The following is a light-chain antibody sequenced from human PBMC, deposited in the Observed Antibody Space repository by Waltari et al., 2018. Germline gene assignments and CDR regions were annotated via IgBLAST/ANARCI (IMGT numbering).Light chain of an antibody. Sequence: EIVLTQSPGTLSLSPGDRATLSCRASQSVGTSNLAWYQHKPGQAPRLLIYHTSSRATGISDRFSGSGSGTDFTLTISRLEPEDFAVYYCQQYGSSPTFGPGTKVDIK. CDR3: QQYGSSPT. CDR1: QSVGTSN. CDR2: HTS. J-gene: IGKJ3*01. V-gene: IGKV3-20*01.